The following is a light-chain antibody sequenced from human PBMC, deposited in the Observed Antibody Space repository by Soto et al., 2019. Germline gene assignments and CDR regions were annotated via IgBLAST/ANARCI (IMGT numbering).Light chain of an antibody. CDR1: SGDIGSYNR. CDR2: EVT. J-gene: IGLJ1*01. Sequence: QSGLGQPASVSGSPGQSITISCTGTSGDIGSYNRVSWYQQHPGKAPKLIIYEVTDRPSGVSNRFSGSKSGNTASLTISGLQAEDEAEYYCSSYTNINTRACVFGTGTKVTVL. V-gene: IGLV2-14*01. CDR3: SSYTNINTRACV.